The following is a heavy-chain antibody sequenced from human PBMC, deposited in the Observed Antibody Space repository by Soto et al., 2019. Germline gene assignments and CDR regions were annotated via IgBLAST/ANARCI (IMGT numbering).Heavy chain of an antibody. V-gene: IGHV1-18*01. CDR2: ISAYNGNT. Sequence: ASVKVSCKASGYTFTSYGISWVRQAPGQGLEWMGWISAYNGNTNYAQKLQGRVTMTTDTSTSTAYMELRSLRSDDTAVYYCARDFPGCSSTSCPFDYWGQGTLVTVSS. CDR1: GYTFTSYG. D-gene: IGHD2-2*01. J-gene: IGHJ4*02. CDR3: ARDFPGCSSTSCPFDY.